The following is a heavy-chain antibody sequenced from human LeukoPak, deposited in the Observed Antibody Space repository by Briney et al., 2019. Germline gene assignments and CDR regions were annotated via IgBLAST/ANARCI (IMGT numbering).Heavy chain of an antibody. Sequence: GGSLRLSCAASGFTFSSYDMHWVRQATGKGLEWVSAIGTAGDTYYPGSVKGRFTISRENAKNSLYLQMSSLRAGGTAVYYCARAPDSSGVFDYWGQGTLVTVSS. J-gene: IGHJ4*02. V-gene: IGHV3-13*01. CDR2: IGTAGDT. CDR1: GFTFSSYD. D-gene: IGHD2-15*01. CDR3: ARAPDSSGVFDY.